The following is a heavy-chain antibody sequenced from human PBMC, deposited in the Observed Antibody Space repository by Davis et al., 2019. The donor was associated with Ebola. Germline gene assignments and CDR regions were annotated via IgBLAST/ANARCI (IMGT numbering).Heavy chain of an antibody. V-gene: IGHV3-33*08. Sequence: GGSLRLSCAVYGGSFSGYYWSWIRQPPGKGLEWVAVIWYDGSNKYYADSVKGRFTISRDNSKNTLYLQMNSLRAEDTAVYYCARDLVTMVQGVMDNVGYYYGMDVWGQGTTVTVSS. J-gene: IGHJ6*02. CDR2: IWYDGSNK. CDR3: ARDLVTMVQGVMDNVGYYYGMDV. D-gene: IGHD3-10*01. CDR1: GGSFSGYY.